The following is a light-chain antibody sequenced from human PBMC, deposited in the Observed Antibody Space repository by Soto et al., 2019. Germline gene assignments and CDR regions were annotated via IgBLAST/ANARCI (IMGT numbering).Light chain of an antibody. V-gene: IGLV1-51*01. CDR2: DDN. J-gene: IGLJ1*01. CDR3: VTWDSTLNIF. CDR1: RFNVGNNY. Sequence: TQPPSVSAAPGQKVTISCSGNRFNVGNNYVSWFQHLPGTAPKLLIYDDNKRPSGIPDRFSGSKSDTSATLGITGLQTGDEADYYCVTWDSTLNIFFGTGTKVTVL.